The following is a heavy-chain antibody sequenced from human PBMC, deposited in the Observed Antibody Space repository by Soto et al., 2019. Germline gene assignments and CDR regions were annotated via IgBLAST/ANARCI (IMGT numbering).Heavy chain of an antibody. Sequence: GGSLRLSCAASGFTFSSYDMHWVRQATGKGLEWVSAIGTAGDPYYPGSVKGRFTISRENAKNSLYLQMNSLRAGDTAVYYCARGGLGSGSYSPNFYGMDVWGQGTTVTVSS. D-gene: IGHD3-10*01. J-gene: IGHJ6*02. CDR2: IGTAGDP. CDR3: ARGGLGSGSYSPNFYGMDV. V-gene: IGHV3-13*05. CDR1: GFTFSSYD.